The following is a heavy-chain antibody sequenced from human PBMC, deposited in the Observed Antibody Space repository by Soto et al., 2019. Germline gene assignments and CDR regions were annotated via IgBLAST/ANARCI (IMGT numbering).Heavy chain of an antibody. CDR3: VRGGSGYYPRFDC. V-gene: IGHV4-59*08. CDR1: GGSISSYY. CDR2: THYSGST. D-gene: IGHD3-3*01. Sequence: SETLSLTCTVSGGSISSYYWSWIRQPPGKGLEWIGYTHYSGSTNYNPSIKSRVFISVDTSKNQFSLKLTSVTAADTAVYYCVRGGSGYYPRFDCWGQGTLVTVSS. J-gene: IGHJ4*02.